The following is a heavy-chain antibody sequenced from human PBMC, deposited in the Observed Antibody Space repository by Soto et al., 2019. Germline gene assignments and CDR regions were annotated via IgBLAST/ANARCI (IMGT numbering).Heavy chain of an antibody. D-gene: IGHD3-3*01. J-gene: IGHJ6*03. Sequence: ASVKVSCKASGYTFTSYGISWVRQAPGQGLEWMGWISAYNGNTNYAQKHQGRVNMTTDTSTSTAYMELRSLRSDDTAVYYCARDHIKDYDFWSGYYKRSANYMDVWGKGTTVTVSS. V-gene: IGHV1-18*01. CDR3: ARDHIKDYDFWSGYYKRSANYMDV. CDR2: ISAYNGNT. CDR1: GYTFTSYG.